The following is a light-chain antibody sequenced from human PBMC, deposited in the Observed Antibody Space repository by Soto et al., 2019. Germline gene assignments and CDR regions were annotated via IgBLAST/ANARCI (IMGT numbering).Light chain of an antibody. V-gene: IGLV1-51*02. CDR1: SSNIGNNY. J-gene: IGLJ3*02. Sequence: QPVLTQPPSVSAAPGQKVTISCSGSSSNIGNNYVSWYQQLPGTAPKLLIYENNKRPSGIPDRFSGSKSGTSATLGITGLQTGDEADYYCGTWDSSLPWVFGGGTKLTVL. CDR3: GTWDSSLPWV. CDR2: ENN.